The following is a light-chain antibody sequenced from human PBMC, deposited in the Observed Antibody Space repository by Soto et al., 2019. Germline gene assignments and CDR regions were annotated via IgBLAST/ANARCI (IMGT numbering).Light chain of an antibody. CDR2: GTS. J-gene: IGKJ1*01. V-gene: IGKV3-15*01. CDR3: QQYNDWHPWT. CDR1: QSVNSN. Sequence: EIVITQSPATLSVSPGERATLSCRASQSVNSNLAWYQQKPGQATRLIIYGTSTRATGIPARFSGSGTGTEFTLTISSLQSEGFAVYYCQQYNDWHPWTFGQGTKVDIK.